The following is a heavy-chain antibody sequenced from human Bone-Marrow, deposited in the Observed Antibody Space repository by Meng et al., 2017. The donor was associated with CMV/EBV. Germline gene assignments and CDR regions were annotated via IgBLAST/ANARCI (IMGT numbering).Heavy chain of an antibody. CDR3: ARLKKGQPPRTPNWFDP. Sequence: SGPTLVKPPQTLTLTCTFSGFSLSTSGVGVGWIRQPPGKALEWLALIYWNDDKRYSPSLKSRLTLTKDTSKNQVVLTMTNMDPVDTATYYCARLKKGQPPRTPNWFDPWGQGTLVTVSS. CDR2: IYWNDDK. J-gene: IGHJ5*02. CDR1: GFSLSTSGVG. D-gene: IGHD1-1*01. V-gene: IGHV2-5*01.